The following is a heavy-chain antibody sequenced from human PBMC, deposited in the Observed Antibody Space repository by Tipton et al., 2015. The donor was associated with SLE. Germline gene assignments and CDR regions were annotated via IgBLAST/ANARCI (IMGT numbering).Heavy chain of an antibody. J-gene: IGHJ3*02. V-gene: IGHV4-39*07. CDR1: GGSISSSSYY. CDR2: IYYSGST. Sequence: LRLSCTVSGGSISSSSYYWGWIRQPPGKGLEWIGSIYYSGSTYYNPSLKSRVTISVDTSKNQFSLKLSSVTAADTAVYYCARGGVVGFHPSAFDIWGQGTMVTVSS. D-gene: IGHD3-10*01. CDR3: ARGGVVGFHPSAFDI.